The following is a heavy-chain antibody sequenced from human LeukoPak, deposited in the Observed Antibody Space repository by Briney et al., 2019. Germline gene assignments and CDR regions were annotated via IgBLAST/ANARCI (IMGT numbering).Heavy chain of an antibody. Sequence: GGSLRLSCADSGFLFSDFIDHTMVWVRQAPGKGLEWVSYISSSSTSISYADSVRGRFSIPRDNAQRSLYLHMNSLRDEDTAVYYCARGFSVVGNFDYWGQGTLVIVSS. V-gene: IGHV3-21*04. CDR3: ARGFSVVGNFDY. CDR2: ISSSSTSI. J-gene: IGHJ4*02. D-gene: IGHD2-21*01. CDR1: GFLFSDFIDHT.